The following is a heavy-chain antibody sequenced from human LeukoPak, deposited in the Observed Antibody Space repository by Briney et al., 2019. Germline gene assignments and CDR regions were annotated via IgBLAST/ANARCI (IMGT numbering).Heavy chain of an antibody. Sequence: SETLSLTCTVSGGSISSGGYYGSWIRQHPGKGLEWIGYIYYSGSTYYNPSLKSRVTISVDTSKNQFSLKLSSVTAADTAVYYCARARRYCSSTSCYTGVVWFDPWGQGTLVTVSS. CDR3: ARARRYCSSTSCYTGVVWFDP. CDR2: IYYSGST. D-gene: IGHD2-2*02. CDR1: GGSISSGGYY. V-gene: IGHV4-31*03. J-gene: IGHJ5*02.